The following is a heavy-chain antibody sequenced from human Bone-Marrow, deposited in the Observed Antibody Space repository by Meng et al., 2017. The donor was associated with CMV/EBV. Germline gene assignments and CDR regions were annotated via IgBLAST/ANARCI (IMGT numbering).Heavy chain of an antibody. CDR2: IYYSGST. CDR3: ARDGYLENDYWYAFDV. J-gene: IGHJ3*01. CDR1: GASISSYY. V-gene: IGHV4-59*01. Sequence: SETLSLTCTVSGASISSYYWTWIRQPPGKGLEWIGYIYYSGSTNYNPSLKSRVTISIDTSKSQFSLKLSPVTAADTAVYYCARDGYLENDYWYAFDVWGQGTMVTVSS. D-gene: IGHD3/OR15-3a*01.